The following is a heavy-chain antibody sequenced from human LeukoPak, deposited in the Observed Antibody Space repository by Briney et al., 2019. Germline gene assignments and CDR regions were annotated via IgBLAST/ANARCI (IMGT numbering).Heavy chain of an antibody. J-gene: IGHJ6*02. D-gene: IGHD3-10*01. V-gene: IGHV3-74*01. CDR2: INSDESIT. CDR1: GFPLSRYW. Sequence: GGSLRLSCAASGFPLSRYWMHWVRQVPGKGKVLVSRINSDESITTYADSVKGRFTISRDNAKNTVYLQMNSLRAEDTAVYYCAREGTGSGTTDYYYYYGMNMWAKGPRSPSP. CDR3: AREGTGSGTTDYYYYYGMNM.